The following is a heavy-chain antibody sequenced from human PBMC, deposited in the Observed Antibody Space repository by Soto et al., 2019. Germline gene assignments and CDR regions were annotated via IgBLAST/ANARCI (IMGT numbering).Heavy chain of an antibody. CDR3: ARAEVVAVAGTSHNWLDP. Sequence: KPGGSLRLSCTASGFTFSDYYMSWIRRAPGKGLEWVSYISSGSGYTDYADSVKGRFTISRDNAKNSLYLQMNSLGADDTGIYFCARAEVVAVAGTSHNWLDPWGQGTLVTVYS. CDR2: ISSGSGYT. J-gene: IGHJ5*02. D-gene: IGHD6-19*01. V-gene: IGHV3-11*06. CDR1: GFTFSDYY.